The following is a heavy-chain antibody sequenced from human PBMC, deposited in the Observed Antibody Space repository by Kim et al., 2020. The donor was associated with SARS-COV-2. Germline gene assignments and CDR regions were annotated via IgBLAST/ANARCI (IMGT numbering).Heavy chain of an antibody. CDR2: IWYDGSNK. CDR1: GFTFSSYG. CDR3: AKDGCSGGSGYLLGYYYGMDV. V-gene: IGHV3-33*06. Sequence: GGSLRLSCAASGFTFSSYGMHWVRQAPGKGLEWVAGIWYDGSNKYYADSVKGRFTISRDNSKNTLYLQMNSLRAEDTAVYYCAKDGCSGGSGYLLGYYYGMDVWGQGTTVTVSS. D-gene: IGHD2-15*01. J-gene: IGHJ6*02.